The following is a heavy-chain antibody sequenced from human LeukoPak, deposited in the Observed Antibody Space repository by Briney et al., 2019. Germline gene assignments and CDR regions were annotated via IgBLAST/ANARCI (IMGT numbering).Heavy chain of an antibody. CDR1: GGSISSYY. CDR2: ISYSGST. V-gene: IGHV4-59*01. Sequence: SETLSLTCTVSGGSISSYYWSWIRQPPGKGLEWIGYISYSGSTNYNPSLKSRVTISVDTSKNQFSLKLSSVTAADTAVYYCARQGQLNFDYWGQGTLVTVSS. CDR3: ARQGQLNFDY. J-gene: IGHJ4*02. D-gene: IGHD5-18*01.